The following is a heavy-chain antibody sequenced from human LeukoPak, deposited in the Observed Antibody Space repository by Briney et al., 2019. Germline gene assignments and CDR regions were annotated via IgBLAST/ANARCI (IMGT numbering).Heavy chain of an antibody. D-gene: IGHD3-9*01. CDR1: GYSFSDYW. Sequence: GESLKISCQASGYSFSDYWIGWVRQMPGKGLEWMGIISLGESATRYSPSVQAQVTISADGSPTTSYLQWSGLKAPARPMFYCARHPQLTTYPLLTPYYSALGHWGQGTLVTVSS. CDR3: ARHPQLTTYPLLTPYYSALGH. V-gene: IGHV5-51*01. CDR2: ISLGESAT. J-gene: IGHJ4*02.